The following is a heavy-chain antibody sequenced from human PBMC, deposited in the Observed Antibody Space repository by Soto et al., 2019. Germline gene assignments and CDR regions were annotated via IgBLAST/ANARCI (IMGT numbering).Heavy chain of an antibody. J-gene: IGHJ4*02. V-gene: IGHV1-69*04. D-gene: IGHD2-2*01. Sequence: ASVKVSCKASGGTFSSYTISWVRQAPGQGLEWMGRIIPILGIANYAQKFQGRVTITADKSTSTAYMELSSLRSEDTAVYYCARDQREYCSSTSCYAGYFDYWGQGTLVTVSS. CDR3: ARDQREYCSSTSCYAGYFDY. CDR2: IIPILGIA. CDR1: GGTFSSYT.